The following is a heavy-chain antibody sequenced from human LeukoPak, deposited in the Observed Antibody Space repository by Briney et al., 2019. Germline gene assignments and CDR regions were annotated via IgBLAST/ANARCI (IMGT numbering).Heavy chain of an antibody. J-gene: IGHJ4*02. D-gene: IGHD3-10*01. V-gene: IGHV3-23*01. Sequence: GGSLRLSCAASGFTFSSYVMSWVRQAPGKGLEWVSAISGSGGSTYYADSVKGRFTISRDNSKNTLYLQMNSLRAEDTAVYYCAKIPVSTMVRGATFDYWGQGTLVTVSS. CDR1: GFTFSSYV. CDR2: ISGSGGST. CDR3: AKIPVSTMVRGATFDY.